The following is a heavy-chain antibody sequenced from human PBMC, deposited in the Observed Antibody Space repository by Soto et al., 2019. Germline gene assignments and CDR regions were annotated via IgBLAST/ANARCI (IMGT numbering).Heavy chain of an antibody. Sequence: PGGSLRLACAASGFTFSSYAMSWVRQAPGEGRGWVSAISGSGGSTYYADSVKGRFTISRDNSKNTLYLQMNSLRAEDTAVYYCAKIGREVYDSSGYHSWFDPWGQGTLVTVSS. CDR2: ISGSGGST. J-gene: IGHJ5*02. D-gene: IGHD3-22*01. CDR3: AKIGREVYDSSGYHSWFDP. V-gene: IGHV3-23*01. CDR1: GFTFSSYA.